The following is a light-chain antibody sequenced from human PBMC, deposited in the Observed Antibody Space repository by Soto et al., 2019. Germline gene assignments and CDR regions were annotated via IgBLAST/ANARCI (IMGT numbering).Light chain of an antibody. J-gene: IGKJ4*01. CDR1: QSVSSSY. V-gene: IGKV3-20*01. Sequence: EIVLTQSPGTLSLSPGERATLSCRASQSVSSSYLAWYQQKPGQAPRLLLYGASTRATGIPDRFSGSGSGTDFTLTISRVEPEDFAVFYCQHYGSSPLTFGGGTKVEIK. CDR3: QHYGSSPLT. CDR2: GAS.